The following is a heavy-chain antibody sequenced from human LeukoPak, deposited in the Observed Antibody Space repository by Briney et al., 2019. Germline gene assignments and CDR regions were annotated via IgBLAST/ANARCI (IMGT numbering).Heavy chain of an antibody. D-gene: IGHD6-13*01. CDR2: ISYDGSNK. Sequence: GRSLRLSCAASGFTFSSHGMHWVRQAPGKGLEWVAVISYDGSNKYYADSVKGRFTISRDNSKNTLYLQMNSLRAEDTAVYYCAYARGSSWTNGMDVWGQGTTVTVSS. CDR3: AYARGSSWTNGMDV. J-gene: IGHJ6*02. V-gene: IGHV3-30*03. CDR1: GFTFSSHG.